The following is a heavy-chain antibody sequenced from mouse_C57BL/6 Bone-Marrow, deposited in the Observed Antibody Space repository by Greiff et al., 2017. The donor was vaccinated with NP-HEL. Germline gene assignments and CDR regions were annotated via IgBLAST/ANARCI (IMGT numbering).Heavy chain of an antibody. Sequence: QVQLKESGAELVRPGSSVKLSCKASGYTFTSYWMHWVKQRPIQGLEWIGNIDPSDSETHYNQKFKDKATLTVDKSSSTAYMQLSSLTSEDSAVYYCAREIYYGSSQYYFDYWGQGTTLTVSS. CDR2: IDPSDSET. CDR3: AREIYYGSSQYYFDY. V-gene: IGHV1-52*01. J-gene: IGHJ2*01. D-gene: IGHD1-1*01. CDR1: GYTFTSYW.